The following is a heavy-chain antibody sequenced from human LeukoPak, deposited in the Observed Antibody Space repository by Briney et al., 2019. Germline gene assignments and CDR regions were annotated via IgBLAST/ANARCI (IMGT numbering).Heavy chain of an antibody. CDR1: EFTFSSYS. J-gene: IGHJ4*02. CDR2: IKSDGSSS. D-gene: IGHD4-23*01. V-gene: IGHV3-74*01. CDR3: VRDLDLGGYSSFEY. Sequence: GGSLRLSCAASEFTFSSYSMNWVRQAPGKGLVWVSRIKSDGSSSTYADSVKGRFTISRDNAKNSLYLQMNTLRAEDTAVYYCVRDLDLGGYSSFEYWGQGTLVTVSS.